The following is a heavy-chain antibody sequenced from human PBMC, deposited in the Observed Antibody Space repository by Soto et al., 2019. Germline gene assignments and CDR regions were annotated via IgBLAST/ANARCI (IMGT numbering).Heavy chain of an antibody. Sequence: WGSLRLSCAASGFTVSSNYMSWVRQAPGKGLEWVSVIYSGGSTYYADSVKGRFTISRDNSKNTLYLQMNSLRAEDTAVYYCARDDVIPAGLVYWGQGTLVTVSS. V-gene: IGHV3-66*01. D-gene: IGHD2-21*01. CDR1: GFTVSSNY. J-gene: IGHJ4*02. CDR2: IYSGGST. CDR3: ARDDVIPAGLVY.